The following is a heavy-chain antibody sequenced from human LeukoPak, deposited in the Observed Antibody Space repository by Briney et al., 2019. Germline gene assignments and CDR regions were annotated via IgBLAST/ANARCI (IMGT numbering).Heavy chain of an antibody. Sequence: PSETLSLTCSVSDYSISYGYYWGWIRQPPGKGLEWIGSIFESGSTYYNPSLKSRVTISVDTSKNQFSLELTSVTAADTAMYYCARDLVGAYSSGWTYNWFDPWGQGTQVTVSS. D-gene: IGHD6-19*01. V-gene: IGHV4-38-2*02. CDR2: IFESGST. CDR1: DYSISYGYY. J-gene: IGHJ5*02. CDR3: ARDLVGAYSSGWTYNWFDP.